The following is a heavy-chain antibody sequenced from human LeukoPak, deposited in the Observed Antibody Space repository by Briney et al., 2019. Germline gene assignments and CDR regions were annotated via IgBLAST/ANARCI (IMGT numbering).Heavy chain of an antibody. CDR2: IFYSGST. CDR1: GGSISSYY. CDR3: ARSGYCSGGSCFFYFDY. D-gene: IGHD2-15*01. J-gene: IGHJ4*02. V-gene: IGHV4-59*01. Sequence: PSETLSLTSTVPGGSISSYYWSWIRQPPGKGLEWIGYIFYSGSTNYNPSLKSRVTISVDTSKNQFSLKLSSVTAADTAVYYCARSGYCSGGSCFFYFDYWGQGTLVTVSS.